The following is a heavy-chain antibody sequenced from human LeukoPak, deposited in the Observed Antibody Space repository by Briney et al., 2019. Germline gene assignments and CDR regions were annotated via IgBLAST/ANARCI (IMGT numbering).Heavy chain of an antibody. CDR1: GFTFSSYG. D-gene: IGHD2-2*01. CDR3: AKDSYCSSTSCYSDGMDV. V-gene: IGHV3-30*18. Sequence: PGGSLRLSCAASGFTFSSYGMHWVRQAPGKGLEWVAVISYDGSNKYYADSVKGRFTIFRDNSKNTLYLQMNSLRAEDTAVYYCAKDSYCSSTSCYSDGMDVWGQGTTVTVSS. J-gene: IGHJ6*02. CDR2: ISYDGSNK.